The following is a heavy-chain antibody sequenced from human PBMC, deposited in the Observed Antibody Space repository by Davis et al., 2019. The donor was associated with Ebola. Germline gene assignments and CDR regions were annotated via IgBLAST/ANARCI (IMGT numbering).Heavy chain of an antibody. Sequence: GESLKISCAASGFTFSSYGMHWVRQAPGKGLEWVAVISYDGSNKYYADSVKGRFTISRDNSKNTLYLQMNSLRAEDTAVYYCAKDRVVATIGGMDVWGQGTTVTVSS. CDR2: ISYDGSNK. D-gene: IGHD5-12*01. V-gene: IGHV3-30*18. J-gene: IGHJ6*02. CDR3: AKDRVVATIGGMDV. CDR1: GFTFSSYG.